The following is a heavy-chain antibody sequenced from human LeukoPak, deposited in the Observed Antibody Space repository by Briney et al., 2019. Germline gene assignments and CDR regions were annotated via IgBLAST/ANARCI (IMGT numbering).Heavy chain of an antibody. V-gene: IGHV3-21*01. CDR1: GFTFSSYS. J-gene: IGHJ4*02. D-gene: IGHD3-3*01. Sequence: GGSLTLSCAASGFTFSSYSMNWVRQAPGKGLELISSIISSSSYIYYAASENGRFTITRDNAKNSLYLQMNSLRAEDTAVYYCARNLRFLEWLIDYWGQGTLVTVSS. CDR2: IISSSSYI. CDR3: ARNLRFLEWLIDY.